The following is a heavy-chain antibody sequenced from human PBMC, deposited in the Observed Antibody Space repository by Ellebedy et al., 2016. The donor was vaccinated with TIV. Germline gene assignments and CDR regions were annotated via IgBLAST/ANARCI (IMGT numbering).Heavy chain of an antibody. Sequence: ASVKVSXXASGYTFTGYYMHWVRQAPGQGLEWMGWINPNSGGTNYAQKFQGRVTMTRDTSISTAYMELSRLRSDDTAVYYCARAAEWAILDFDYWGQGTLVTVSS. J-gene: IGHJ4*02. D-gene: IGHD3-3*01. CDR1: GYTFTGYY. CDR3: ARAAEWAILDFDY. CDR2: INPNSGGT. V-gene: IGHV1-2*02.